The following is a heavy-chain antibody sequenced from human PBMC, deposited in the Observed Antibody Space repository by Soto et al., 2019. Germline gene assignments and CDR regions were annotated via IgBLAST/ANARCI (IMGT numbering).Heavy chain of an antibody. CDR1: GFSFRSYP. CDR2: SMGSGGKT. J-gene: IGHJ4*02. D-gene: IGHD2-8*01. Sequence: EVQLLESGGGLVQPGGSLRLSCAASGFSFRSYPMNWVRQAPGKGLESVAVSMGSGGKTYYADAVQGRFTISRDDFKNTFFLQMNSLRADDTATYYCAKGGDKWYFDFRGQGTLVTVTS. CDR3: AKGGDKWYFDF. V-gene: IGHV3-23*01.